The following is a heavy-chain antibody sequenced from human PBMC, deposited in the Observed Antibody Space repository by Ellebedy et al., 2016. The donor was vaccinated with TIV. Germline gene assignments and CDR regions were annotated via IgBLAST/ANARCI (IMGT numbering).Heavy chain of an antibody. Sequence: PGGSLRLSCETSGFTFSTYWMTRVRQAPGKGLEWVSNIKQDGIETHYVDSVKGRFTISRDNAKISVYLQMNGLRAEDTAVYYCARLRGSGASNWFDPWGQGTRITVSS. CDR1: GFTFSTYW. V-gene: IGHV3-7*01. D-gene: IGHD2-15*01. CDR3: ARLRGSGASNWFDP. J-gene: IGHJ5*02. CDR2: IKQDGIET.